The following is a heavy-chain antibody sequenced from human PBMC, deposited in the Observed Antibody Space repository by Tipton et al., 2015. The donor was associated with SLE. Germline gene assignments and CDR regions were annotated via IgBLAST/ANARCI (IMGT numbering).Heavy chain of an antibody. J-gene: IGHJ1*01. CDR3: ARDQDGDYLYFQH. CDR1: GGSFSGYY. Sequence: TLSLTCAVYGGSFSGYYWSWIRQPPGKGLEWIGSIYHSGSTYYNPSLKSRVTISVDTSKNQFSLKLSSVTAADTAVYYCARDQDGDYLYFQHWGQGTLVTVSS. D-gene: IGHD4-17*01. CDR2: IYHSGST. V-gene: IGHV4-34*01.